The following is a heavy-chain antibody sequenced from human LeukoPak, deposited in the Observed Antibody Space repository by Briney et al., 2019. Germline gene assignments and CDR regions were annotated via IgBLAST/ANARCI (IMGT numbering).Heavy chain of an antibody. Sequence: GGSLRLSCAASGFTFSRYWMHWVRQAPGKGLVWVGRIRSKANSYATAYAASVKGRFTISRDDSKNTAYLQMNSLKTEDTAVYYCTRLRSPYGDYAPYYYGMDVWGQGTTVTVSS. CDR1: GFTFSRYW. J-gene: IGHJ6*02. D-gene: IGHD4-17*01. CDR2: IRSKANSYAT. V-gene: IGHV3-73*01. CDR3: TRLRSPYGDYAPYYYGMDV.